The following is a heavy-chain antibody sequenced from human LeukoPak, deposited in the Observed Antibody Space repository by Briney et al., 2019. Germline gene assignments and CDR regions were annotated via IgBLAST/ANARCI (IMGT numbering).Heavy chain of an antibody. CDR3: ARTTMVRGTYYMDV. D-gene: IGHD3-10*01. CDR2: IHYSGST. CDR1: GDSISYFY. J-gene: IGHJ6*03. Sequence: PSETLSLTCSVSGDSISYFYWSWIRQPPGKGLQWIGCIHYSGSTNYNPSLKSRVTISVDTSKNQFSLKLSSVTAADTAVYYCARTTMVRGTYYMDVWGKGTTVTISS. V-gene: IGHV4-59*01.